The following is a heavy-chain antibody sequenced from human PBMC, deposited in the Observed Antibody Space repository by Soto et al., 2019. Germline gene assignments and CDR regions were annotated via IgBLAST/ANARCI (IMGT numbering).Heavy chain of an antibody. D-gene: IGHD2-15*01. J-gene: IGHJ2*01. CDR2: ITSSSSYI. Sequence: EKGLEWVSSITSSSSYIYYAASVKGRFTISRDNAKNSLYLQMNSLRAEDTAVYYFFFQAEDGIRDTVPVSAFLLNRSSDL. V-gene: IGHV3-21*01. CDR3: FFQAEDGIRDTVPVSAFLLNRSSDL.